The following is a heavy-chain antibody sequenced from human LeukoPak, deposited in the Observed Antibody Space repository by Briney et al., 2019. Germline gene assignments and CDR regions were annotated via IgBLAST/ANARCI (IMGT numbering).Heavy chain of an antibody. J-gene: IGHJ3*02. D-gene: IGHD2-21*02. CDR2: IYYSGST. Sequence: SETLSLTCTVSGGSISSYYWSWIRQPPGKGLEWIGYIYYSGSTNYNPSLKSRVTISVDTSKNQFSLKLSSVTAADTAVYYCATCGGDCFGAFDIWGQGTTVTVSS. CDR3: ATCGGDCFGAFDI. CDR1: GGSISSYY. V-gene: IGHV4-59*01.